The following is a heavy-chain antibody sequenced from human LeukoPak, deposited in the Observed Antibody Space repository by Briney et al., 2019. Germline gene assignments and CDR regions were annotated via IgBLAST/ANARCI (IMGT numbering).Heavy chain of an antibody. Sequence: SETLSLTCTVSGGSISSSYYYWGWIRQPPGKGLEWIGSIYSSGSTYYNPSLKSRVTISVDTSKNQFSLKLSSVTAADTAVYYCARHAGGDDYGDRNDAFDIWGQGTMVTVSS. CDR3: ARHAGGDDYGDRNDAFDI. V-gene: IGHV4-39*01. D-gene: IGHD4-17*01. CDR2: IYSSGST. CDR1: GGSISSSYYY. J-gene: IGHJ3*02.